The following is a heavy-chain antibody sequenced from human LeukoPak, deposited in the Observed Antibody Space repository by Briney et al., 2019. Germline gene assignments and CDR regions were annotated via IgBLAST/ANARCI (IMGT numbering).Heavy chain of an antibody. J-gene: IGHJ6*02. CDR3: ARVERGMIFGVVINYGMDV. CDR1: GFTFSSCG. Sequence: GGSLRLSCAASGFTFSSCGMHWVRQAPGKGLEWVSLIWYDGSNKYYADSVKGRFTISRDNSKNTLYLQMNSLRAEDTAVYYCARVERGMIFGVVINYGMDVWGQGTTVTVSS. V-gene: IGHV3-33*01. CDR2: IWYDGSNK. D-gene: IGHD3/OR15-3a*01.